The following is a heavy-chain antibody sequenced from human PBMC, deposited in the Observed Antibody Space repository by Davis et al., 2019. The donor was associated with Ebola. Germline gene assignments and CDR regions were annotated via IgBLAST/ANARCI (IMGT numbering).Heavy chain of an antibody. CDR3: ARDRCSSISCYYDY. CDR2: IWYDGSNK. V-gene: IGHV3-33*01. CDR1: GFTFSSYG. D-gene: IGHD2-2*01. J-gene: IGHJ4*02. Sequence: GGSLRLSCAASGFTFSSYGMHWVRQAPGKGLEWVAVIWYDGSNKYYADSVRGRFTISRDNSKNTLYLQMNSLRAEDTAVYYCARDRCSSISCYYDYWGQGTLVTVSS.